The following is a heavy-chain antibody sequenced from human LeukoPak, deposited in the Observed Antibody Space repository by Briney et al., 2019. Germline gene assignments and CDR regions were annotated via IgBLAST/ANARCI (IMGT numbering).Heavy chain of an antibody. CDR3: ARGRENYSRAGFGY. CDR1: SGSFSAYY. V-gene: IGHV4-34*01. Sequence: SETLSLTCAVYSGSFSAYYWSWISQPPGKGLEWIGEINHSGSTNYNPSLESRVTVLVDKSKNQLSLKLRSVTAADTAVYYCARGRENYSRAGFGYWAQGTLVTVSS. CDR2: INHSGST. J-gene: IGHJ4*02. D-gene: IGHD4-11*01.